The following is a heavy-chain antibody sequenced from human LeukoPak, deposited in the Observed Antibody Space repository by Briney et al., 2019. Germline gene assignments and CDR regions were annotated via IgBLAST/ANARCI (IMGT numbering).Heavy chain of an antibody. D-gene: IGHD2-15*01. CDR2: ISAYNGNT. Sequence: GASVKVSCKASGYTFTSYGISWVRQAPGQGLEWMGWISAYNGNTNYAQKLQGRVTMTTDTSTSTAYMELRSLRSDDTAVYYCARECGDCSSGSCYSYWFDPWGQGTLVTVSS. J-gene: IGHJ5*02. V-gene: IGHV1-18*01. CDR1: GYTFTSYG. CDR3: ARECGDCSSGSCYSYWFDP.